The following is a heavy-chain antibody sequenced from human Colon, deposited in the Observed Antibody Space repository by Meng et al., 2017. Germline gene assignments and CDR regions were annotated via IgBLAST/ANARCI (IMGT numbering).Heavy chain of an antibody. J-gene: IGHJ4*02. CDR1: GGSVSSGSYY. CDR2: IYYTGST. V-gene: IGHV4-61*01. CDR3: ARGPLDY. Sequence: QVQLRESGPGLVRPSETLSPTCTVSGGSVSSGSYYWSWIRQPPGKGLEWIGYIYYTGSTNYNPSLKSRVTISVDTSKNQFSLKLSSVTAADTAVYYCARGPLDYWGQGTLVTVSS.